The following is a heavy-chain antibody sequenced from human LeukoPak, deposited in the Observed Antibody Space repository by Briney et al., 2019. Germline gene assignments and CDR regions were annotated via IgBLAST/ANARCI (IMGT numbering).Heavy chain of an antibody. CDR2: IYYSGST. D-gene: IGHD2-2*01. CDR1: GGSISSGDYY. V-gene: IGHV4-30-4*08. Sequence: SETLSLTCTVSGGSISSGDYYWSWLRQPPGTGLEWIGYIYYSGSTYYNPSLKSRVTISVDTSKNQFSLKLSSVAAADTAVYYCVCFSFDYYYYYYMDVWGKGTTVTVSS. J-gene: IGHJ6*03. CDR3: VCFSFDYYYYYYMDV.